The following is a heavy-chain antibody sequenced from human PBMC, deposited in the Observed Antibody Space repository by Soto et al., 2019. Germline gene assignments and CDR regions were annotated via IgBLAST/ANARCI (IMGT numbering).Heavy chain of an antibody. CDR3: ARVVRYCSGGSCYSFAFDI. Sequence: ASVKVSCRASGYTFTSYGISWVRQAPGQGLEWMGWISAYNGDTNYAQKLQGRVTMTADTSTSTAYMELRSLRSDDTAVYYCARVVRYCSGGSCYSFAFDIWGQGTMVTV. D-gene: IGHD2-15*01. CDR2: ISAYNGDT. J-gene: IGHJ3*02. V-gene: IGHV1-18*01. CDR1: GYTFTSYG.